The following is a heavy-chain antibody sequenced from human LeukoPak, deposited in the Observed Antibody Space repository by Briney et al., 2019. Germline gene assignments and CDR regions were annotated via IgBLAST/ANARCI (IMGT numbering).Heavy chain of an antibody. V-gene: IGHV4-4*07. CDR3: ARITDGSLSPFDY. CDR1: GGSISGYY. D-gene: IGHD3-10*01. Sequence: SETLSLTCTVSGGSISGYYWSWIRQPAGKGLQWIGRIYTSGNTNYNPSLEGRVTMSVDTSKNQFSLKLTSVTAADTAVYYCARITDGSLSPFDYWGQGILVTVSS. CDR2: IYTSGNT. J-gene: IGHJ4*02.